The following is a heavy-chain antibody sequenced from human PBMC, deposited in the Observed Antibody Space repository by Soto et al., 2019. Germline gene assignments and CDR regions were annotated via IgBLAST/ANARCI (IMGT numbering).Heavy chain of an antibody. Sequence: GGSLRLSCAASGFTFSSYSMSWLRQAPGKGLEWVSAISSDGSDTYYADSVKGRFTISRDNAKNTVYLHMNSLTAEDTAVYYCASYCSGGSCYRPVYWGQGTLVTVSS. CDR2: ISSDGSDT. J-gene: IGHJ4*02. CDR1: GFTFSSYS. D-gene: IGHD2-15*01. V-gene: IGHV3-23*01. CDR3: ASYCSGGSCYRPVY.